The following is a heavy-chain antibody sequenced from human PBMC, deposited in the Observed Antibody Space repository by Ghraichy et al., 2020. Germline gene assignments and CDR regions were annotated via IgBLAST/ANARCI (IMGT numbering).Heavy chain of an antibody. Sequence: ASVKVSCKASGYTFTGYYMHWVRQAPGQGLEWMGWINPNSGGTNYAQTFQGRVTMTRDTSISTAYMELSRLRSDDTAVYYCARDDLSSSWYLNYYYGMDVWGQGTTVTVSS. CDR2: INPNSGGT. V-gene: IGHV1-2*02. CDR1: GYTFTGYY. D-gene: IGHD6-13*01. J-gene: IGHJ6*02. CDR3: ARDDLSSSWYLNYYYGMDV.